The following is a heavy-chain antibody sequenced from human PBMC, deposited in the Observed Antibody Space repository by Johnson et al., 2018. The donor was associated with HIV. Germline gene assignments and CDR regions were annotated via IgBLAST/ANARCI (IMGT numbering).Heavy chain of an antibody. Sequence: YMSWVRQAPGKGLEWVSVIYSGGSTYYADSVKGRFTISRDNSKNTLYLQMNSLRAEDTAVYYCARGGIRGYSYGPGAFDIWGQGTMVTVSS. CDR1: Y. CDR3: ARGGIRGYSYGPGAFDI. V-gene: IGHV3-53*01. D-gene: IGHD5-18*01. J-gene: IGHJ3*02. CDR2: IYSGGST.